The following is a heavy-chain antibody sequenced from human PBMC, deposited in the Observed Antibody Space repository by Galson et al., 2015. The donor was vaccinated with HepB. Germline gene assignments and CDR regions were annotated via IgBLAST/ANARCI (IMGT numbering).Heavy chain of an antibody. CDR1: GFTVSSNY. Sequence: SLRLSCAASGFTVSSNYMSWVRQAPGKGLEWVSVIYSGGSTYYADSVKGRFTISRDNSKNTLYLQMNSLRAEDTAVYYCAKDGGLGSGYDWEFDGVQYIDYWGQGTLVTVSS. CDR3: AKDGGLGSGYDWEFDGVQYIDY. V-gene: IGHV3-53*05. J-gene: IGHJ4*02. CDR2: IYSGGST. D-gene: IGHD5-12*01.